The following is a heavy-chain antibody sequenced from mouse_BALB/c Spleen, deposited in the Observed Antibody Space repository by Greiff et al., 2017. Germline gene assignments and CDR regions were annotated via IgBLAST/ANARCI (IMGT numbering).Heavy chain of an antibody. J-gene: IGHJ3*01. CDR1: GYTFTSYW. CDR2: IDPSDSYT. Sequence: VKLQQPGAELVKPGASVKLSCKASGYTFTSYWMHWVKQRPGQGLEWIGEIDPSDSYTNYNQKFKGKATLTVDKSSSTAYMQLSSLTSEDSAVYYCARMRYDAAYWGQGTLVTVSA. V-gene: IGHV1-69*02. D-gene: IGHD2-14*01. CDR3: ARMRYDAAY.